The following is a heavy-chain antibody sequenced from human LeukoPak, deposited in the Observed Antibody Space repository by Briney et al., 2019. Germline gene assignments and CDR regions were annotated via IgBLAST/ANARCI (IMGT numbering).Heavy chain of an antibody. J-gene: IGHJ4*02. CDR2: INHSGST. Sequence: SETLSITCAVYGGSFSDNYWSWIRQPPGKGLEWIGEINHSGSTNYNPSLKSRVTISVDTSKNQFSLKLSSVTAADTAVYYCARLLYGTGVAGTESDYWGQGTLVTVSS. CDR3: ARLLYGTGVAGTESDY. D-gene: IGHD6-19*01. V-gene: IGHV4-34*01. CDR1: GGSFSDNY.